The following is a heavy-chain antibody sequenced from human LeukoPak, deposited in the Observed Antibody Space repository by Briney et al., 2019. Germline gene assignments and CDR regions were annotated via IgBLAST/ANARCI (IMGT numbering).Heavy chain of an antibody. J-gene: IGHJ4*02. CDR3: AKPPPAAAGVLGSFDY. V-gene: IGHV3-23*01. CDR1: GFTFSNYG. CDR2: FSGSGDNT. D-gene: IGHD6-13*01. Sequence: GGSLRLSCAASGFTFSNYGMSWVRQAPGKGLEWVSSFSGSGDNTYYADSVKGRFTISRDNSKNTLYLQMNNLRAEDTAVYYCAKPPPAAAGVLGSFDYWGQGTLVTVSS.